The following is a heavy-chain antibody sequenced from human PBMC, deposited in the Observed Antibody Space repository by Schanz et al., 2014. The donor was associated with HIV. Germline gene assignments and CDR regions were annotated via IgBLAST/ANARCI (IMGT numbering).Heavy chain of an antibody. CDR2: ISSSSRTI. CDR1: GFTFSSYA. Sequence: EVQLLESGGGLVQPGGSLRLSCADSGFTFSSYAMSWVRQAPGKGLEWVSYISSSSRTIYYAASVKGRFTISRDNAKNSLYLQMNSLRVEDTAVYYCARDLPNPYFDFSGPAGDYWGQGALVTVSS. J-gene: IGHJ4*02. V-gene: IGHV3-48*01. CDR3: ARDLPNPYFDFSGPAGDY. D-gene: IGHD3-22*01.